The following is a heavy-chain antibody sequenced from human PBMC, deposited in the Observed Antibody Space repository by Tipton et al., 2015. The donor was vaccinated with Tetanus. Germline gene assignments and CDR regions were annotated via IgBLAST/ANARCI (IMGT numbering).Heavy chain of an antibody. CDR2: IYYSGTT. CDR3: ARSAPYRFGSESLSPWFDP. Sequence: TLSLTCDVSGGPVSSSNWWSWVRQAPGKGLEWIGEIYYSGTTNYNPSLKSRVTISTDKSKNQVSLKLRSAAAADTAIYFCARSAPYRFGSESLSPWFDPWGQGMLVTVSS. J-gene: IGHJ5*02. D-gene: IGHD3-10*01. V-gene: IGHV4-4*01. CDR1: GGPVSSSNW.